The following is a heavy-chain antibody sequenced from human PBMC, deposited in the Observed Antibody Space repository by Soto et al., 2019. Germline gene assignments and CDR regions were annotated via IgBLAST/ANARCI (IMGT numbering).Heavy chain of an antibody. V-gene: IGHV3-33*01. J-gene: IGHJ6*03. CDR1: GFTFSSYG. Sequence: QVQLVESGGGVVQPGRSLRLSCAASGFTFSSYGMHWVRQAPGKGLEWVAVIWYDGSNKYYADSVKGRFTISRDNSKNTLYLQMNSLRAEDTAVYYCARDCILQTKRYYHYYMDVWGKGTTVTVSS. CDR3: ARDCILQTKRYYHYYMDV. CDR2: IWYDGSNK. D-gene: IGHD3-3*02.